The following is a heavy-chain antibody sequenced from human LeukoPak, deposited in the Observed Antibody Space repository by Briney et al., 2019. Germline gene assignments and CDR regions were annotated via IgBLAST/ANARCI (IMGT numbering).Heavy chain of an antibody. CDR2: IYSGNT. Sequence: SETLSLTCAVYGGSFSGDFWIWIRQSPGKGLEWMGSIYSGNTYYKASLNSQVSIFIDTSKNQFSLRLTSVTAADTAVYYCARQTGSGLFILPGGQGTLVTVSS. V-gene: IGHV4-34*01. D-gene: IGHD3/OR15-3a*01. CDR3: ARQTGSGLFILP. CDR1: GGSFSGDF. J-gene: IGHJ4*02.